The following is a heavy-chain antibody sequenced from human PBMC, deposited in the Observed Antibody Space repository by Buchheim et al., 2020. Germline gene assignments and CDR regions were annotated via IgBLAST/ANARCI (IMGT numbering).Heavy chain of an antibody. CDR2: INHSGST. CDR3: ARGQWMVSFALLAKPSPTRFDP. CDR1: GGSFSGYY. V-gene: IGHV4-34*01. D-gene: IGHD6-19*01. J-gene: IGHJ5*02. Sequence: QVQLQQWGAGLLKPSETLSLTCAVYGGSFSGYYWSWIRQPPGKGLEWIGEINHSGSTNYNPSLKSRVTISVDTSKNQFSLKLSSVTAADTAVYYCARGQWMVSFALLAKPSPTRFDPWGQGTL.